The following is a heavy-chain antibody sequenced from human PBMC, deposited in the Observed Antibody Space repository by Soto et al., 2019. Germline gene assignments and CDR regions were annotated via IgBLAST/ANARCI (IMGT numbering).Heavy chain of an antibody. CDR2: INGRGNYI. J-gene: IGHJ4*02. D-gene: IGHD1-26*01. V-gene: IGHV3-21*01. CDR1: GFTFSTYN. Sequence: GSLRLSCAASGFTFSTYNMNWVRQAPGKGLEWVSSINGRGNYIYYTDAVKGRFTISRDNAKTSLYLQMNSLRAEDTAVYYCAREDGIVGATSAFDYWGQGTLVTVSS. CDR3: AREDGIVGATSAFDY.